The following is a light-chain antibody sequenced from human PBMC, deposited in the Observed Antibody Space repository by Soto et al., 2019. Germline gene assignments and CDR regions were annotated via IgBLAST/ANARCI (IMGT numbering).Light chain of an antibody. CDR3: QQYNNWPPWT. J-gene: IGKJ1*01. Sequence: EIVMSQSPPTLSVSPGEWASLSCRASQNVRSNLAWYQQRPGQAPRLLIYAASTRATGIPARFSGSGSGTEFTLTINGLEPEDAAVYYCQQYNNWPPWTFAQGTNVDI. CDR2: AAS. CDR1: QNVRSN. V-gene: IGKV3-15*01.